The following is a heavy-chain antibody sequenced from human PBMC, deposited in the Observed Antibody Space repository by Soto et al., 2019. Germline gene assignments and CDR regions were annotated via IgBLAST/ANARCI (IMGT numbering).Heavy chain of an antibody. J-gene: IGHJ6*02. CDR3: AKVGSYYYGMDV. D-gene: IGHD2-15*01. Sequence: QVQLVESGGGVVQPGRSLRLSCAASGFTFSSYGMHWVRQAPGKGLEWVAVISYDGSNKYYADSVKGRFTISRDNSKNTRYLQLNSLRAEDTAVYYCAKVGSYYYGMDVWGQGTTVTVSS. CDR1: GFTFSSYG. CDR2: ISYDGSNK. V-gene: IGHV3-30*18.